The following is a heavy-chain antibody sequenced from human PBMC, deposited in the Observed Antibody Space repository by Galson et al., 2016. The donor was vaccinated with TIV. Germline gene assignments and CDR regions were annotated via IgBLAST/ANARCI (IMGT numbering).Heavy chain of an antibody. CDR3: AIALDTSTNTAYFYYYGLDV. Sequence: SVKVSCKASGGTFSSYAISWVRQAPGQGLEWMGGIIPIFGMTNYAQKFQGRVTITADESTSTIYMELSNLGSADTADYFCAIALDTSTNTAYFYYYGLDVWGQGTTVTVSS. V-gene: IGHV1-69*13. J-gene: IGHJ6*02. CDR1: GGTFSSYA. CDR2: IIPIFGMT. D-gene: IGHD5-18*01.